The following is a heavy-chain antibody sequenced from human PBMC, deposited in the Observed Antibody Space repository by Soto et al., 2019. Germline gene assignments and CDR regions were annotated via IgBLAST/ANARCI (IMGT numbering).Heavy chain of an antibody. CDR2: TDYSGST. CDR1: GDSVSSSSYY. V-gene: IGHV4-39*01. CDR3: ARRTILGTVYYDMGV. J-gene: IGHJ6*03. Sequence: QLQLQESGPGLVKPSETLSLTCTVSGDSVSSSSYYRDWFRQPPGKGLEWLASTDYSGSTSYKRSLKSRVTRSADTSTTQFSLRLSSVTAADTAIYDCARRTILGTVYYDMGVWGKGTTVTVSS. D-gene: IGHD4-17*01.